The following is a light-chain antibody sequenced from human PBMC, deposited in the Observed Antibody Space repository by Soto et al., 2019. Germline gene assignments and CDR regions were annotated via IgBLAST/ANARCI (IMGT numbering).Light chain of an antibody. CDR2: DVS. CDR1: SSDVGGYNY. CDR3: SSYTSSSTYV. J-gene: IGLJ1*01. V-gene: IGLV2-14*01. Sequence: QSALTQPAPVSGSPGQSITISCTGTSSDVGGYNYVSWYQQHPGKAPKLMIYDVSNRPSGVSNRFSGSKSGNTASLTISGLQAEDEADYYCSSYTSSSTYVVGTGTKLTVL.